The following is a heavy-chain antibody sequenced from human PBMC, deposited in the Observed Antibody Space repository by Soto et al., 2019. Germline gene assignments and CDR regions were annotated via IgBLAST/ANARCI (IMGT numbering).Heavy chain of an antibody. D-gene: IGHD3-10*01. CDR3: ARDQYRHGSGSYYVTGWDH. Sequence: QVQLVQSRAEVRKTGSSVKVSCKASGVTFSTHEFSWVRQAPGQGLEWMGGITPIFGTTKYAQKFQGRVTITADESTSTTYMELSSLRSDDTAVYYCARDQYRHGSGSYYVTGWDHWGQGTLVTVSS. CDR1: GVTFSTHE. CDR2: ITPIFGTT. J-gene: IGHJ4*02. V-gene: IGHV1-69*01.